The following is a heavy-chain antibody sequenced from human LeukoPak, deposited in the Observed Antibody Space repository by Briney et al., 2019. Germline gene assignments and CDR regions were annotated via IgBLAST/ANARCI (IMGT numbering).Heavy chain of an antibody. J-gene: IGHJ4*02. D-gene: IGHD2-21*01. CDR1: GYTFTSYD. CDR3: ARLESDGGGTDY. Sequence: GASVKVSCKASGYTFTSYDINWVRQATGQGLEWMGWMNPNSGNTGYAQKFQGRVTMTRNTSISTAYMELSSLRSEDTAGYYCARLESDGGGTDYWGQGTLVTVSS. V-gene: IGHV1-8*01. CDR2: MNPNSGNT.